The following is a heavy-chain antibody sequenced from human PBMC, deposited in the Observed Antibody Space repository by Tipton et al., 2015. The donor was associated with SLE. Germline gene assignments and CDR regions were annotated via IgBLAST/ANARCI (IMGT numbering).Heavy chain of an antibody. J-gene: IGHJ6*02. CDR2: FIPIFGTA. CDR1: GGTFSDHA. V-gene: IGHV1-69*18. Sequence: QLVQSGAEVKKPGSSVKISCEASGGTFSDHAIEWVRQAPGQGLEWMGRFIPIFGTANYAPNLQGRVTITADESTRTAYMELSSLKSDDTAVYYCATVRIAMVRYVLRHYFGMDVWAQGTTVTVSS. CDR3: ATVRIAMVRYVLRHYFGMDV. D-gene: IGHD3-10*01.